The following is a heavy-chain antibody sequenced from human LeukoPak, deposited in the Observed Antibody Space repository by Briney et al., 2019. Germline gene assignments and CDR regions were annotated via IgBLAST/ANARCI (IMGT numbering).Heavy chain of an antibody. V-gene: IGHV3-74*01. CDR3: ARVRFLESDAFDI. CDR1: GFTFSSYA. J-gene: IGHJ3*02. D-gene: IGHD3-3*01. Sequence: GGSLRLSCAASGFTFSSYAMHWVRQAPGKGLVWVSRINTDGSSTSYADSVKGRFTISRDNAKNTLYLQMNSLRAEDTAVYYCARVRFLESDAFDIWGQGTMVTVSS. CDR2: INTDGSST.